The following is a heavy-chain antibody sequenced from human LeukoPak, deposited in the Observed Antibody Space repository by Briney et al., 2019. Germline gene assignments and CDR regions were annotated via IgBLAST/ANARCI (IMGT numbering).Heavy chain of an antibody. V-gene: IGHV3-33*06. Sequence: GGSLRLSCAASGFTFSSYGMHWVRQAPGKGLEWVAVIWYDGSNKYYADSVKGRFTISRDNSKNTLYLQMNSLRAEDTAVYYCAKSYYYGSGSYHSAFDIWGQGTMVTVSS. J-gene: IGHJ3*02. D-gene: IGHD3-10*01. CDR2: IWYDGSNK. CDR3: AKSYYYGSGSYHSAFDI. CDR1: GFTFSSYG.